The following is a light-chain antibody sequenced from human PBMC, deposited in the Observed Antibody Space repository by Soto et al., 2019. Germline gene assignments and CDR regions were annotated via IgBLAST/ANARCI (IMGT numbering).Light chain of an antibody. CDR1: SSNIGGNS. V-gene: IGLV1-51*01. CDR2: DDN. J-gene: IGLJ1*01. Sequence: VLTQPPSVSAAPGQKVTISFAGSSSNIGGNSVSWYQQLPGTAPKLLIYDDNKRPSGIPDRFSGSKSGTSATLGITGFQTGDEADYYCGSWDSSIRAYVFRTGTKVSXL. CDR3: GSWDSSIRAYV.